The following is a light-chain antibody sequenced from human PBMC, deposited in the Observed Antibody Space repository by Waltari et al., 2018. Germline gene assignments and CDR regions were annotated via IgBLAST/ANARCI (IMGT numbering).Light chain of an antibody. V-gene: IGLV2-14*01. CDR2: AVT. CDR3: CSFTTRSTWV. Sequence: QSALTQPASVSGSPGQSLTISCTGTSSDVGRYNHPSWYQQHPGKVPTLLIFAVTNPPSGVSHRFSGSKSGNTASLTISGLQAEDESDYDCCSFTTRSTWVVGGGTKLTVL. J-gene: IGLJ3*02. CDR1: SSDVGRYNH.